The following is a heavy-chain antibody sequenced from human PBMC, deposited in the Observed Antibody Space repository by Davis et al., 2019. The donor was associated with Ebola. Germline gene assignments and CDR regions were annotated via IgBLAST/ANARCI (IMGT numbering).Heavy chain of an antibody. D-gene: IGHD3-22*01. CDR3: AKGQYYYDSSPPSI. CDR2: IWYDGSNK. Sequence: GGSLRLSCAASGFTFSSYGMHWVRQAPGKGLEWVAVIWYDGSNKYYADPVKGRFTISRDNSKNTLYLQMNSLRAEDTAVYYCAKGQYYYDSSPPSIWGQGTLVTVSS. V-gene: IGHV3-33*06. CDR1: GFTFSSYG. J-gene: IGHJ4*02.